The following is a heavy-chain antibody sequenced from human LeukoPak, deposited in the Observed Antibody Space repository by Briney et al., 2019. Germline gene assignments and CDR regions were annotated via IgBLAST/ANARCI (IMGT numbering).Heavy chain of an antibody. CDR2: VWSGGSRN. J-gene: IGHJ4*02. CDR1: ELTLNTYA. V-gene: IGHV3-33*03. D-gene: IGHD1-14*01. CDR3: AKDSIFRTIDY. Sequence: GGSLRLSCAASELTLNTYAMHWVRQAPGKGLEWVAIVWSGGSRNTYADSVKGRFTISRDNSKNTLYLQMNSLRAEDTAVYYCAKDSIFRTIDYWGQGTLVTVSS.